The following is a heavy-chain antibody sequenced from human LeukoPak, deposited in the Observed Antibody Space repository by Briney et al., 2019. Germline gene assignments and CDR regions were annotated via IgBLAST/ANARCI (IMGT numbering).Heavy chain of an antibody. CDR3: AKGLGGLLRSPDY. V-gene: IGHV3-9*01. CDR1: GFTFDDYA. Sequence: PGGSLRLSCAASGFTFDDYAMHWVRHAPGKGLEWVSGISWNSGSIGYADSVKGRFTISRDNAKNSLYLQMNSLRAEDTALYYCAKGLGGLLRSPDYWGQGTLVTVSS. J-gene: IGHJ4*02. CDR2: ISWNSGSI. D-gene: IGHD3-10*01.